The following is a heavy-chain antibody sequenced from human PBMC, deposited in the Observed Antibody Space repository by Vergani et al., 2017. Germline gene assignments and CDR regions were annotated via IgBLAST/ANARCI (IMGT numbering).Heavy chain of an antibody. CDR1: GGSFSGYY. D-gene: IGHD1-20*01. V-gene: IGHV4-34*01. J-gene: IGHJ6*03. CDR3: ASLTGTPRGGYYYYYMDV. Sequence: QVQLQQWGAGLLKPSETLSLTCAVYGGSFSGYYWSWIRQPPGKGLEWIGEINHSGSTNYNPSLKSRVTISGDTSKNQFSLKLSSVTAADTAVYYCASLTGTPRGGYYYYYMDVWGKGTTVTVSS. CDR2: INHSGST.